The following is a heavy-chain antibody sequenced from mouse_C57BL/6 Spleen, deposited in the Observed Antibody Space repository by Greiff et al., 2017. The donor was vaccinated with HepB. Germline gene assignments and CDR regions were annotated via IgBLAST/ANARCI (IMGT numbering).Heavy chain of an antibody. D-gene: IGHD1-3*01. CDR1: GYTFTSYT. Sequence: QVQLKQSGAELARPGASVKMSCKASGYTFTSYTMHWVKQRPGQGLEWIGYINPSSGYTKYNQKFKDKATLTADKSSSTAYMKLSSLTSEDSAVYYCVYNVDYWGQGTTLTVSS. CDR3: VYNVDY. V-gene: IGHV1-4*01. CDR2: INPSSGYT. J-gene: IGHJ2*01.